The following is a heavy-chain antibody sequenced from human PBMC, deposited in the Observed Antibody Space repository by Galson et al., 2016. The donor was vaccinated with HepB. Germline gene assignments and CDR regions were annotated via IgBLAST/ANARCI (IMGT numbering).Heavy chain of an antibody. D-gene: IGHD4-11*01. V-gene: IGHV1-69*13. J-gene: IGHJ6*02. CDR3: ARETVTTDYYYYYGMDV. Sequence: SVKVSCKASGGTFRSYVINWVRQAPGQGLEWMGGITPKFDTANYAQRFQGRVTITADESTSTAYMELSSLRSEDTAVYFCARETVTTDYYYYYGMDVWGQGTTVTVSS. CDR2: ITPKFDTA. CDR1: GGTFRSYV.